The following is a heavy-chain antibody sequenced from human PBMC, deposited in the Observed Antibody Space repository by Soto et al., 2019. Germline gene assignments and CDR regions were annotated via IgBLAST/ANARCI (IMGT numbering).Heavy chain of an antibody. D-gene: IGHD2-8*01. V-gene: IGHV4-30-2*01. CDR3: ARGVLA. Sequence: SETLSLTCSVSGGPVNSGGYSWSWIRQPPGKGLEWIGFISPSGSPAYKPSLKSRVTISVDRSNNQISLELSSVTAADTAVYYCARGVLAWGPGTLVTVSS. CDR2: ISPSGSP. J-gene: IGHJ5*02. CDR1: GGPVNSGGYS.